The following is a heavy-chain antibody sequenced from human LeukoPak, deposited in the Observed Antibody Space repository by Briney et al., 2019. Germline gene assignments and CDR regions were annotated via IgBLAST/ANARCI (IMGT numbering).Heavy chain of an antibody. CDR1: GGSINSYY. V-gene: IGHV4-59*01. CDR3: ARRNAFDF. Sequence: SETLSLTCTVPGGSINSYYWNWVRQPPGRGLEWIGFVSCSGSTSYNPSLKSRVTISVDTSKNQSSLKLSPVTAADTAVYYCARRNAFDFWGQGTMVTVSS. J-gene: IGHJ3*01. CDR2: VSCSGST.